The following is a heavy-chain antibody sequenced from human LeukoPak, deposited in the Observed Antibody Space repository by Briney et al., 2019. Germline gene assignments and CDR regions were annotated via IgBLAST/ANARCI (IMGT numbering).Heavy chain of an antibody. CDR2: INPNSHGT. J-gene: IGHJ4*02. D-gene: IGHD2-15*01. CDR3: ARDPDIMVVVAATPSDY. V-gene: IGHV1-2*02. Sequence: GASVKVSCKPSGYTFTRYYMHWVRQAPGQGREWMGGINPNSHGTRYAQKFQGRVAMTRDTPIHTAHMELSRLRYDDTAVYYCARDPDIMVVVAATPSDYWGQGTLVTVSS. CDR1: GYTFTRYY.